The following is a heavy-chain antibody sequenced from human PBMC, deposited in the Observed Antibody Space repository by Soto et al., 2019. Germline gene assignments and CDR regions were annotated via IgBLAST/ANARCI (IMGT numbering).Heavy chain of an antibody. V-gene: IGHV3-23*01. D-gene: IGHD2-2*01. J-gene: IGHJ6*02. CDR1: GFTFITHA. CDR3: VKYPPLTVGPLAIEV. CDR2: FSGIGWNM. Sequence: PGGSLRLSCVASGFTFITHAMSWVRQAPGKGLEWVSTFSGIGWNMYYIECVKGRLTISRDQSKNTLYLQINSLRVEDTAVYYCVKYPPLTVGPLAIEVLGQGNTVTVSS.